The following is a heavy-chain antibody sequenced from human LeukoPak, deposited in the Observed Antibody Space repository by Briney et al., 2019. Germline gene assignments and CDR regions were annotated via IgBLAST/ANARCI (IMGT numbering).Heavy chain of an antibody. CDR2: ISYDGSNK. CDR1: GFTFSSYA. V-gene: IGHV3-30*04. Sequence: PGGSLRLSCAASGFTFSSYAMHWVRQAPGKGLEWVAVISYDGSNKYYADSVKGRFTISRDNSKNTLYLQMNSLRAEDTAVYYCARVYGGRYVFDYWGQGTLSPSPQ. CDR3: ARVYGGRYVFDY. D-gene: IGHD2-15*01. J-gene: IGHJ4*02.